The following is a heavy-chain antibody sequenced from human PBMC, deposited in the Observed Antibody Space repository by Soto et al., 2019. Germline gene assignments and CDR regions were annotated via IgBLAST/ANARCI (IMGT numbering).Heavy chain of an antibody. V-gene: IGHV3-74*01. J-gene: IGHJ6*02. CDR1: GFTFSSYW. Sequence: PGGSLRLSCAASGFTFSSYWMHWVRQAPGKGLVWVSRINSDGSSTSYADSVKGRFTISRDNAKNTLYLQMNNLKTEDTAVYYCTTETAMVPEAYYYGLDVWGQGTTVTVSS. CDR3: TTETAMVPEAYYYGLDV. D-gene: IGHD5-18*01. CDR2: INSDGSST.